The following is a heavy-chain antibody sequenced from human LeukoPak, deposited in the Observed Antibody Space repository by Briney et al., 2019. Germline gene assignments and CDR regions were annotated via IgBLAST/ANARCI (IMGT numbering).Heavy chain of an antibody. Sequence: GGSLRLSCAASGFTFSSYAMSWVRQAPGKGLEWVSAISGSGGSTYYEDSVKGRFTISRDNSKNTLYLQMNSLRAEDTAVYYCAKDAPVNIVVVPAANSWGQGTLVTVSS. V-gene: IGHV3-23*01. CDR3: AKDAPVNIVVVPAANS. CDR2: ISGSGGST. CDR1: GFTFSSYA. J-gene: IGHJ1*01. D-gene: IGHD2-2*01.